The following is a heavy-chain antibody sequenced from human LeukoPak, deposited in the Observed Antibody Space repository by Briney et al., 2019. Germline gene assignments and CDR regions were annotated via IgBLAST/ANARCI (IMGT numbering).Heavy chain of an antibody. D-gene: IGHD6-13*01. CDR2: ISGSGSTI. CDR3: ARRSAAGFDY. Sequence: GGSLRLSCAGSGFSFSDYHMSWIRQAPGKGLEWVSYISGSGSTIYYADSVKGRFTISRDNAKNSLYLQVNSLRAEDTAVYYCARRSAAGFDYWGQGTLVTVSS. CDR1: GFSFSDYH. J-gene: IGHJ4*02. V-gene: IGHV3-11*01.